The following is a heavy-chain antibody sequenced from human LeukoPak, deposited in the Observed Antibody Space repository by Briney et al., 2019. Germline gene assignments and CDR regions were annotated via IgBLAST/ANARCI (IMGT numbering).Heavy chain of an antibody. CDR3: ARFCSSSSCYYWFDP. CDR1: GGSISTGGYY. V-gene: IGHV4-31*03. J-gene: IGHJ5*02. CDR2: IYYSGST. Sequence: SQTLSLTCTVSGGSISTGGYYCSWIRHNPGKGLEWFGYIYYSGSTYYNPSLKSRVTISVDTSKNQFSLKLSSVTAADTAVYYCARFCSSSSCYYWFDPWGQGTLVTVS. D-gene: IGHD2-2*01.